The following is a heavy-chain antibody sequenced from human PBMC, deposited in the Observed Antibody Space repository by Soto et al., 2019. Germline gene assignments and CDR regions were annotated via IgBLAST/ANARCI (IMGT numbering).Heavy chain of an antibody. CDR3: AREHSGYPDPFAY. CDR2: INPSGGST. D-gene: IGHD5-12*01. CDR1: LYTLTSYC. V-gene: IGHV1-46*01. J-gene: IGHJ4*02. Sequence: GASGKVPCKASLYTLTSYCMHWVLQAPGQGLEWMGIINPSGGSTSYAQKFQGRVTMTRDTSTSTAYMELRSLRSDDTAVYYCAREHSGYPDPFAYWGQGTLVTVSS.